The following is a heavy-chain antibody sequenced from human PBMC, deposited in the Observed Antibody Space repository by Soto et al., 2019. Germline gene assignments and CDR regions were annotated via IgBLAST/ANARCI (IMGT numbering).Heavy chain of an antibody. Sequence: EVQVLESGGGLVQPGGSLRLSCAASGFTFTDYAMNWVRQAPGKGLVWVSTISGSGANTYYADSVRGRFTISRDNSKNTLPLQMSSLRAEDTAVYYCAKDGKHSTGWWAAFEIWGQGTVVTVS. D-gene: IGHD6-19*01. J-gene: IGHJ3*02. V-gene: IGHV3-23*01. CDR3: AKDGKHSTGWWAAFEI. CDR2: ISGSGANT. CDR1: GFTFTDYA.